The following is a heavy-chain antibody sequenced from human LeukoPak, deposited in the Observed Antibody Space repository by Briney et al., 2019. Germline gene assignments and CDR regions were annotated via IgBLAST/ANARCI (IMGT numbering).Heavy chain of an antibody. Sequence: PGRSLGLSCAASGFTFDDYAMHWVRQAPGKGLEWVSGISWNSGSIGYADSVKGRFTISRDNAKNSLYLQMNSLRAEDTALYYCAKGRDKYQLLSKNWFDPWGQGTLVTVSS. CDR2: ISWNSGSI. CDR3: AKGRDKYQLLSKNWFDP. V-gene: IGHV3-9*01. CDR1: GFTFDDYA. J-gene: IGHJ5*02. D-gene: IGHD2-2*01.